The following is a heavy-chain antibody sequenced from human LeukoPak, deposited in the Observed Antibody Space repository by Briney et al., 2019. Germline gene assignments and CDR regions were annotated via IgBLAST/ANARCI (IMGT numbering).Heavy chain of an antibody. Sequence: GRSLRLSCAASGFTFSSYAMHWVRQAPGKGLEWVAVISYDGSNKYYADSVKGRFTISRDNSKNTLYLQMNSLRAEDTAVYYCAKDGDGSGSYLFDYWGQGTLVTVSS. CDR2: ISYDGSNK. D-gene: IGHD3-10*01. CDR1: GFTFSSYA. V-gene: IGHV3-30-3*01. J-gene: IGHJ4*02. CDR3: AKDGDGSGSYLFDY.